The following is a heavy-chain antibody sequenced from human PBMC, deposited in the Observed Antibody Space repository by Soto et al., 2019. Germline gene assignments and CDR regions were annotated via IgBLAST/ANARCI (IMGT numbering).Heavy chain of an antibody. CDR2: IWYDGSNK. J-gene: IGHJ6*03. D-gene: IGHD4-17*01. CDR3: ARDAFTQPTVTTQDYYYYMDV. CDR1: GFTFSSYG. Sequence: GGSLRLSCAASGFTFSSYGMHWVRQAPGKGLEWVAVIWYDGSNKYYADSVKGRFTISRDNSKNTLYLQMNSLRAEDTAVYYCARDAFTQPTVTTQDYYYYMDVWGKGTTVTVSS. V-gene: IGHV3-33*01.